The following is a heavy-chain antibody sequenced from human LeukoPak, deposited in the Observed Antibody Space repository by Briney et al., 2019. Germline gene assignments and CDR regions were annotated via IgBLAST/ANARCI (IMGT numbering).Heavy chain of an antibody. D-gene: IGHD3-22*01. CDR1: GGSISSYY. Sequence: SETLSLTCTVSGGSISSYYWSWIRQPPGKGLEWIGYIYYSGSTYYNPSLKSRVTISVDTSKNQFSLKLSSVTAADTAVYYCARDRFYYDSSDMPGALDYWGQGTLVTVSS. CDR2: IYYSGST. V-gene: IGHV4-59*12. CDR3: ARDRFYYDSSDMPGALDY. J-gene: IGHJ4*02.